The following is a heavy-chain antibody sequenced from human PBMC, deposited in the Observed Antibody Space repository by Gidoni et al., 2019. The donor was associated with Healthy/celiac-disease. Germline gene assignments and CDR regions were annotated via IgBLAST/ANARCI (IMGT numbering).Heavy chain of an antibody. J-gene: IGHJ4*02. Sequence: QVQLVQSGAEVKKPGSSVKVSCKASGGTFSSYAISWVRQAPGQGLEWMGRIIPILCIANYAQKFQGRVTITADKSTSTAYMELSSLRAEDTAVYYCARDRGDGYNYSPFGYWGQGTLVTVSS. CDR3: ARDRGDGYNYSPFGY. V-gene: IGHV1-69*04. CDR1: GGTFSSYA. D-gene: IGHD5-12*01. CDR2: IIPILCIA.